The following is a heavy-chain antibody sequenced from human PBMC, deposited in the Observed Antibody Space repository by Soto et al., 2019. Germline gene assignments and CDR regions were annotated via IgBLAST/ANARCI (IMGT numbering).Heavy chain of an antibody. CDR3: ARLMHYSHSGGSSHSGFDM. V-gene: IGHV1-24*01. J-gene: IGHJ3*02. CDR2: FDPEDGET. CDR1: GYTLTELS. Sequence: ASVKVSCKVSGYTLTELSMHWVRQAPGKGLEWMGGFDPEDGETIYAQKFQGRVTMTEDTSTDTAYMELSSLRSEDTAVFYCARLMHYSHSGGSSHSGFDMWGQGTLVT. D-gene: IGHD2-21*01.